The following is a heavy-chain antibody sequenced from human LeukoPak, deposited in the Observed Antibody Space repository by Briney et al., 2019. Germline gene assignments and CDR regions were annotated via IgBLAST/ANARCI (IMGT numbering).Heavy chain of an antibody. CDR1: GDSFSDYS. Sequence: PSETLSLTCAVYGDSFSDYSWSWIRQPPGKGVEWLGEINQSGSTNYNPSLKSRVTISVDKSRVTISVDTSKNQFYLKLSSVTAADTAVYYCARHRSLRFYSGSYLGPSRGFDYWGQGTLVTVSS. J-gene: IGHJ4*02. D-gene: IGHD1-26*01. CDR3: ARHRSLRFYSGSYLGPSRGFDY. V-gene: IGHV4-34*01. CDR2: INQSGST.